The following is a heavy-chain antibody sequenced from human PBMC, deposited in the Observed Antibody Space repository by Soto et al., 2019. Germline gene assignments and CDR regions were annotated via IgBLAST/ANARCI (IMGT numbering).Heavy chain of an antibody. CDR3: ARAVNDYGDTFAY. CDR1: GYTFTSYG. J-gene: IGHJ4*02. V-gene: IGHV1-18*01. D-gene: IGHD4-17*01. CDR2: ISAYNGNT. Sequence: QVQLGQSGAEVKKPGASVKVSCKASGYTFTSYGISWVRQTPGQGLEWMGWISAYNGNTNYAQKLQGRVTMTPDTSTSTAYMELRSLRSDATAVYDCARAVNDYGDTFAYGGQGTLVTVSS.